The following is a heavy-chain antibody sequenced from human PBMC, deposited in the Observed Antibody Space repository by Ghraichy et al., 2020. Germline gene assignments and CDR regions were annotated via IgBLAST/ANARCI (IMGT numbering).Heavy chain of an antibody. CDR2: ISYDGSNK. Sequence: LSLTCAASGFTFSSYAMHWVRQAPGKGLEWVAVISYDGSNKYYADSVKGRLTISRDNSKNTLYLQMNSLRAEDTAVYYCARDLGYSSSSFPRTFDYWGQGTLVTVSS. V-gene: IGHV3-30-3*01. CDR3: ARDLGYSSSSFPRTFDY. CDR1: GFTFSSYA. J-gene: IGHJ4*02. D-gene: IGHD6-6*01.